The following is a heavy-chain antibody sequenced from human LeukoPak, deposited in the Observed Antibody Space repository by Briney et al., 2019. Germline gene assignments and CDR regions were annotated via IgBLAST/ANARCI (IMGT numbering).Heavy chain of an antibody. V-gene: IGHV1-24*01. CDR1: GYTLTELS. J-gene: IGHJ4*02. CDR3: ASGMVYAMGFDY. Sequence: ASVKVSCKVSGYTLTELSMHWVRQAPGKGLEWMGGFDPEDGETIYAQKIQGRVTMTEDTSTDTAYMELSSLRSEDTAVYYCASGMVYAMGFDYWGQGTLVTVSS. CDR2: FDPEDGET. D-gene: IGHD2-8*01.